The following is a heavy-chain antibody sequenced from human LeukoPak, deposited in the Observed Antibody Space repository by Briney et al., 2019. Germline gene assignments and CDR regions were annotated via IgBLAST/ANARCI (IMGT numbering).Heavy chain of an antibody. CDR3: ASEQRGGLSGSVGGLFASYYTYYYMDV. V-gene: IGHV1-46*01. Sequence: ASVKVSCKASGNTFSMYSIHWVRQAPGQGLEWMGMINPSDGATTYAQRFLGRVTMTRDMSTTTVYMDLRSLRSEDTAVYFCASEQRGGLSGSVGGLFASYYTYYYMDVWGRGTTVTVSS. D-gene: IGHD1-26*01. CDR2: INPSDGAT. CDR1: GNTFSMYS. J-gene: IGHJ6*03.